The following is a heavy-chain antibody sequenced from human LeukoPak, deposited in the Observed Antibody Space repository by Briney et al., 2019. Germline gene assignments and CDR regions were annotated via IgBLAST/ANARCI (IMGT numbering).Heavy chain of an antibody. V-gene: IGHV4-39*07. CDR1: GGSISSGGYY. D-gene: IGHD3-16*01. CDR3: ARWGRGTHDAFDI. Sequence: SETLSLTCTVSGGSISSGGYYWSWIRQPPGKGLEWIGEINHSGSTNYNPSLKSRVTISVDTSKNQFSLKLSSVTAADTAVYYCARWGRGTHDAFDIWGQGTMVTVSS. J-gene: IGHJ3*02. CDR2: INHSGST.